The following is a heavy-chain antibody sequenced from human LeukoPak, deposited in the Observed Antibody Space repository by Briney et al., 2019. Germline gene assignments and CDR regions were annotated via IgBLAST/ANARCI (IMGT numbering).Heavy chain of an antibody. CDR1: GGSISDYY. CDR2: VHYSGST. Sequence: PSETLSLTCTVSGGSISDYYWSWIRQPPGMGLEWIGYVHYSGSTNYTPSLKSRVTISINTSKNQFSLRLSPVTAADTAVYYCAGATSREAFDIWGQGTMVTVSS. CDR3: AGATSREAFDI. D-gene: IGHD2-2*01. J-gene: IGHJ3*02. V-gene: IGHV4-59*01.